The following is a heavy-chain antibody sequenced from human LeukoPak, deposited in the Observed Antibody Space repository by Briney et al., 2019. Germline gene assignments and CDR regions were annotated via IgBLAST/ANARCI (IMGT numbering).Heavy chain of an antibody. V-gene: IGHV5-51*01. CDR3: AKQHCSGGSCYKGRFDP. CDR1: EYSFTNYW. D-gene: IGHD2-15*01. CDR2: IYPGDSDT. J-gene: IGHJ5*02. Sequence: GESLKISCKGSEYSFTNYWIGWARQTPGKGLEWMGIIYPGDSDTNYSPSFEGQVTISVDKSTSTAYLQWSSLKASDTAIYYCAKQHCSGGSCYKGRFDPWGQGTLVTVSS.